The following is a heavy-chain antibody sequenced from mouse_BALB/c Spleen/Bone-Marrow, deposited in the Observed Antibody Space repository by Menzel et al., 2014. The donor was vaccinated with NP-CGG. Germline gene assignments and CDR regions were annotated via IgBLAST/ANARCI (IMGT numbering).Heavy chain of an antibody. CDR1: GYTFSSYW. D-gene: IGHD1-1*01. CDR2: ILPGSGST. V-gene: IGHV1-9*01. Sequence: PGAELMKPGASVKISCKATGYTFSSYWIEWVKQRPGHGLEWIGEILPGSGSTNYNEKFKGKATFTADTSSNTAYMQLSSLTSEDSAVYYCARGGYYGSSYEDYAMDYWGQGTSVTVSS. J-gene: IGHJ4*01. CDR3: ARGGYYGSSYEDYAMDY.